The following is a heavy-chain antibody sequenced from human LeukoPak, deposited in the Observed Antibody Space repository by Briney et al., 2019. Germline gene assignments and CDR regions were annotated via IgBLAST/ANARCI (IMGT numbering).Heavy chain of an antibody. V-gene: IGHV3-53*01. Sequence: GGSVRLSCAASGFTVSSNYMSWVRQAPGKGLEWVSVIYSDGSTYYADSVKGRFTISRDSARNTLFLQMNGLRLDDSAIYYCAKDVGGRLGPWGQGALVTVSS. CDR1: GFTVSSNY. CDR2: IYSDGST. D-gene: IGHD1-26*01. J-gene: IGHJ5*02. CDR3: AKDVGGRLGP.